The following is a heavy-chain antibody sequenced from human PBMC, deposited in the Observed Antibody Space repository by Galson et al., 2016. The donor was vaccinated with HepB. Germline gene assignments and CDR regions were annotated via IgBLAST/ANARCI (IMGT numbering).Heavy chain of an antibody. CDR1: GGSISSYY. J-gene: IGHJ4*02. Sequence: SETLSLTCTVSGGSISSYYWSWFRQPPGKGLEWIGYVHVSGSTNYNPSLKSRVTISVDTSKKQFSLRLTSVTAADTAVYYCAASDYDILAGYYRAYWGQGTLVTVSS. CDR3: AASDYDILAGYYRAY. CDR2: VHVSGST. V-gene: IGHV4-59*12. D-gene: IGHD3-9*01.